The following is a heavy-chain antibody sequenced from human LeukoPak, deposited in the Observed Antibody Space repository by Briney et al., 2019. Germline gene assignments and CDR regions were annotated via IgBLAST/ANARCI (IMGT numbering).Heavy chain of an antibody. CDR1: GYTFTTYA. V-gene: IGHV1-3*01. Sequence: GSVKVSCKASGYTFTTYAMHWVRQAPGQRLEWMGWINAGNGNTKYSQKFQGRVTITRDTSASTAYMELSSLRSEDTAVYYCARGPRAAADDYWGQGTLVTVSS. D-gene: IGHD6-13*01. CDR3: ARGPRAAADDY. J-gene: IGHJ4*02. CDR2: INAGNGNT.